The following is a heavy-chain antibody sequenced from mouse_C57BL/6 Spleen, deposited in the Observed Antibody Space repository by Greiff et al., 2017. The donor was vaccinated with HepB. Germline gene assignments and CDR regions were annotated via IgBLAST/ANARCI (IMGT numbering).Heavy chain of an antibody. V-gene: IGHV3-6*01. CDR2: ISYDGSN. J-gene: IGHJ2*01. Sequence: EVQLQQSGPGLVKPSQSLSLTCSVTGYSITSGYYWNWIRQFPGNKLEWMGYISYDGSNNYNPSLKNRISITRDTSKNQFFLKLNSVTTEDTATYYCARDSLYDGLDYWGQGTTLTVSS. D-gene: IGHD2-3*01. CDR1: GYSITSGYY. CDR3: ARDSLYDGLDY.